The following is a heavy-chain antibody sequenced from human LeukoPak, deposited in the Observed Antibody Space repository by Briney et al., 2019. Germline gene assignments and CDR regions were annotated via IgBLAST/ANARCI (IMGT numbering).Heavy chain of an antibody. CDR3: ARDTRSITMIVAIPFDY. D-gene: IGHD3-22*01. V-gene: IGHV1-18*01. J-gene: IGHJ4*02. CDR2: ISAHNGNT. Sequence: ASVKVSCKASGYTFTSYGISWVRQAPGQGLEWMGWISAHNGNTNYAQKLQGRVTMTTDTSTSTAYMELRSLRSDDTAVYYCARDTRSITMIVAIPFDYWGQGTLVTVSS. CDR1: GYTFTSYG.